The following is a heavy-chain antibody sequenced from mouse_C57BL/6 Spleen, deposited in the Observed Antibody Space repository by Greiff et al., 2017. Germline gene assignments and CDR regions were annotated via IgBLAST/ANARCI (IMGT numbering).Heavy chain of an antibody. Sequence: VQLQQPGAELVKPGASVKVSCKASGYTFTSYWMHWVKQRPGQGLEWIGRINPSDSDTNYNQKFKGKATLTVDKSSSTAYMQLSSLTSEDSAVYYCAIEGAIYYGNFDYWGQGTTLTVSS. CDR1: GYTFTSYW. V-gene: IGHV1-74*01. CDR2: INPSDSDT. J-gene: IGHJ2*01. D-gene: IGHD2-1*01. CDR3: AIEGAIYYGNFDY.